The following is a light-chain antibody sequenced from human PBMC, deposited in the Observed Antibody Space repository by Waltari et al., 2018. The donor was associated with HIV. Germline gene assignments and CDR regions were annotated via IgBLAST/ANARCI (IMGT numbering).Light chain of an antibody. CDR1: ISDVGCYNH. J-gene: IGLJ3*02. V-gene: IGLV2-14*03. CDR3: SSYTNTATSWV. CDR2: EVN. Sequence: QSALTQPASVSGSPGPSITFSCTGTISDVGCYNHVSWYQQPPGKAPKLIIDEVNNRPSGVSDRFSGSKSGNTASLTISGLQAEDEADYYCSSYTNTATSWVFGGGTKLSVL.